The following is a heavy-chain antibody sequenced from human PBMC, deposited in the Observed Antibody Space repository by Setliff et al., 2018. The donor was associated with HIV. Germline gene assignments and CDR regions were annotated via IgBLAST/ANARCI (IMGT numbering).Heavy chain of an antibody. CDR2: IKKDGSEK. D-gene: IGHD2-2*01. J-gene: IGHJ4*02. Sequence: PGGSLRLSCAASGFTFSTYWMGWVRQAPGKGMEWVANIKKDGSEKRYVDSVEGRFTVSRDNAKMSLYLQMNSLRAEDTAVYYCTRTYCSNLSCYDDYWGQGTLVTVSS. CDR3: TRTYCSNLSCYDDY. V-gene: IGHV3-7*01. CDR1: GFTFSTYW.